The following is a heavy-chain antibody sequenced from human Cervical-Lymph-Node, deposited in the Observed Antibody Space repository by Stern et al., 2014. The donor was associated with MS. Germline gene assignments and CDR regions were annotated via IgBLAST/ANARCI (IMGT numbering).Heavy chain of an antibody. CDR2: IHDSGRT. J-gene: IGHJ5*02. Sequence: QVQLVESGPGLVKPSQTLSLTCTVSGGSISSSGYYWSWIRQPADKGLEWIGRIHDSGRTYYNPSLKRRVTISMDKANDQYSLKLPSVTAADTAVYYCATTRWDLFTWNWFDPWGQGTLVTVSS. CDR1: GGSISSSGYY. V-gene: IGHV4-61*02. D-gene: IGHD1-26*01. CDR3: ATTRWDLFTWNWFDP.